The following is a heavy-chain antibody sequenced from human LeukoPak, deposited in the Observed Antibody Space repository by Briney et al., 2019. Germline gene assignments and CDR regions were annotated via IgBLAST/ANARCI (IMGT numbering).Heavy chain of an antibody. Sequence: SETLSLTCPVSGGSISSVTYYWSWIRQHPGKGLEWIGYIYYGGSPDYNPSLKSRVTISVDTSKNQFSLKLSSVTAADTAVYYCARADRTLVPYWGQGTLVTVSS. V-gene: IGHV4-31*03. D-gene: IGHD6-6*01. CDR2: IYYGGSP. CDR3: ARADRTLVPY. CDR1: GGSISSVTYY. J-gene: IGHJ4*02.